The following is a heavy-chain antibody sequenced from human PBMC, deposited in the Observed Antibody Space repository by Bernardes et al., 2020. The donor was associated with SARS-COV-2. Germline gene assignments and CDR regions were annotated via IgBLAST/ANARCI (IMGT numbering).Heavy chain of an antibody. CDR2: ISSSSSTI. V-gene: IGHV3-48*04. CDR1: GFTFSSYS. CDR3: ARDGVPAAIVVFRSDDAFDI. D-gene: IGHD2-2*01. Sequence: GGSLRLSCAASGFTFSSYSMNWVRQAPGKGLEWVSYISSSSSTIYYADSVKGRFTISRDNAKNSLYLQMNSLRAEDTAVYYCARDGVPAAIVVFRSDDAFDIWGQGTMVTVSS. J-gene: IGHJ3*02.